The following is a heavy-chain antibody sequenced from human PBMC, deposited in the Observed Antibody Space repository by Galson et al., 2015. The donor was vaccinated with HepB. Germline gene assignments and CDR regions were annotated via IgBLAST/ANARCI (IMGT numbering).Heavy chain of an antibody. Sequence: SLRLSCAASGFTFSSYSMNWVRQAPGKGLEWVSSISSSSSYIDYADSVKGRFTISRDNAKKSLYLQMNSLRAEDTAVYYCAKGKYQLLGIRPQDDYGMDVWGQGTTVTVSS. J-gene: IGHJ6*02. D-gene: IGHD2-2*01. CDR3: AKGKYQLLGIRPQDDYGMDV. V-gene: IGHV3-21*01. CDR1: GFTFSSYS. CDR2: ISSSSSYI.